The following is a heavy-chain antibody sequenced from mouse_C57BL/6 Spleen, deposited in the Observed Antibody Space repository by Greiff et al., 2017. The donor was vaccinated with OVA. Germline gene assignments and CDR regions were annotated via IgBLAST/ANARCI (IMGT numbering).Heavy chain of an antibody. CDR3: ARGGTTMGY. Sequence: DVKLQESGPGLVKPSQSLSLTCSVTGYSITSGYYWNWIRQFPGNKLEWMGYISYDGSNNYNPSLKNRISITRDTSKNQFFLKLNSVTTEDTATYDCARGGTTMGYWGQGTTLTVSS. CDR2: ISYDGSN. D-gene: IGHD1-1*01. V-gene: IGHV3-6*01. CDR1: GYSITSGYY. J-gene: IGHJ2*01.